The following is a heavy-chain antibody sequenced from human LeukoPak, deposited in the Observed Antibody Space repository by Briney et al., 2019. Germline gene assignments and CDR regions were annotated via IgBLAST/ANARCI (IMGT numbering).Heavy chain of an antibody. CDR1: GGSFSDYY. CDR2: INHSGST. D-gene: IGHD5-18*01. J-gene: IGHJ4*02. Sequence: KPSETLSLTCAVYGGSFSDYYWSWIRQPPGKGLEWIGEINHSGSTNYNPSLKSRVTISVDTSKNQFSLKLSSVTAADTAVYYCARRRQWIQLWLRPYYFDYWGQGTLVTVSS. V-gene: IGHV4-34*01. CDR3: ARRRQWIQLWLRPYYFDY.